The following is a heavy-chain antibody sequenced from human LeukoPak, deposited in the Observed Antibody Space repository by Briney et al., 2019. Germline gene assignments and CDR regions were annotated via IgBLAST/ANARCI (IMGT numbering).Heavy chain of an antibody. V-gene: IGHV1-18*01. J-gene: IGHJ4*02. D-gene: IGHD6-19*01. Sequence: ASVKVSCKSSVFTFTRYGISWVRQAPGQGLEWMGWISAYNGDTNYAQKFQGRVTLTTDTSTSTAYMELRSLRSDDTAVYYCARGPSNTSGRYAYFDYWGQGTLVTVSS. CDR1: VFTFTRYG. CDR3: ARGPSNTSGRYAYFDY. CDR2: ISAYNGDT.